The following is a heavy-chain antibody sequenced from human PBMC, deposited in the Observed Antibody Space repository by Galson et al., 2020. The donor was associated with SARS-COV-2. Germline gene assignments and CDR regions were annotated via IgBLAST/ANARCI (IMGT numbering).Heavy chain of an antibody. CDR2: ISYTGST. CDR3: ARVDDYYDYRGNYRQYGMDV. J-gene: IGHJ6*02. CDR1: NGSTDSYY. Sequence: SQTLSLTCTVSNGSTDSYYWAWIRQSPGKGLHWIGYISYTGSTIYNPSLKSPVTISLGTSKNQFSLKLSSVIAADTAVYYCARVDDYYDYRGNYRQYGMDVWGRGTTGTVSS. D-gene: IGHD3-16*01. V-gene: IGHV4-59*01.